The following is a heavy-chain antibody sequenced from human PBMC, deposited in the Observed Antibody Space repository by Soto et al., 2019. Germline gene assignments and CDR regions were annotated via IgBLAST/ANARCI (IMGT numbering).Heavy chain of an antibody. J-gene: IGHJ6*02. CDR3: ARRTHTGYGSIYGMDV. V-gene: IGHV5-51*01. CDR1: GYSFTSYW. CDR2: IYLGDSDT. Sequence: PGESLKISCKGSGYSFTSYWIGWVRQMPGKGLEWMGIIYLGDSDTRYSPSFQGQVTISADKSISTAYLQWSSLKASDTAMYYCARRTHTGYGSIYGMDVWGQGTTVTVSS. D-gene: IGHD3-10*01.